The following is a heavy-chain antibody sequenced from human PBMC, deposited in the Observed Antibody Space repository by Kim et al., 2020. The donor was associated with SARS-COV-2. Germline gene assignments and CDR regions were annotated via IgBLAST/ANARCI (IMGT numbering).Heavy chain of an antibody. D-gene: IGHD6-19*01. CDR1: GFTFFSHA. J-gene: IGHJ4*02. Sequence: GGSLRLSCTTSGFTFFSHAMSWVRQAPGKGLEWVSAIGGSDGTTYSVYSMKGRFTIYSNASKNTLYLLMSALSADDTATYYSITSAGGRFWLYWGRGTL. CDR3: ITSAGGRFWLY. CDR2: IGGSDGTT. V-gene: IGHV3-23*01.